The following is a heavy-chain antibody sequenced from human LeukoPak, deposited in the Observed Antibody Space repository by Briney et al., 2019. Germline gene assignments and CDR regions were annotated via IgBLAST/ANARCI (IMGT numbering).Heavy chain of an antibody. J-gene: IGHJ5*02. CDR1: GFTFSDYY. Sequence: PGGSLRLSCAASGFTFSDYYMSWIRQAPGKGLEWVSYISSSGSTIYYADSVKGRFTISRDNSKNTLYLQMNSLRAEDTAVYYCAKDSWFGELMTWFDPWGQGTLVTVSS. CDR3: AKDSWFGELMTWFDP. CDR2: ISSSGSTI. D-gene: IGHD3-10*01. V-gene: IGHV3-11*04.